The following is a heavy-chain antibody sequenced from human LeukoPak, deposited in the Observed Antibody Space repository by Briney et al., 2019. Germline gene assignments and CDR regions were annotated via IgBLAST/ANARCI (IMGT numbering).Heavy chain of an antibody. CDR1: GFTFDDYA. CDR3: ATRSGYYLHAFDI. J-gene: IGHJ3*02. CDR2: ISYNSGSI. D-gene: IGHD3-22*01. Sequence: QSGGSLRLSCAASGFTFDDYAMHWVRQSPGKGLEWVSSISYNSGSIDYADSVKGRFTISRDNAKNSLYVQMNSLRTEDTALYYCATRSGYYLHAFDIWGQGTMVTVSS. V-gene: IGHV3-9*01.